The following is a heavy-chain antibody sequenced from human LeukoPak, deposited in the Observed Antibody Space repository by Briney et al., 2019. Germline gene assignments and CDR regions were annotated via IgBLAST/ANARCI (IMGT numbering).Heavy chain of an antibody. V-gene: IGHV1-2*02. CDR1: GYTFTGYY. D-gene: IGHD3-22*01. CDR3: ARDYYDSSGYYCFGY. J-gene: IGHJ4*02. Sequence: ASVKVSCKASGYTFTGYYMHWVRQAPGQGLEWMGWINPNSGGTNYAQKLQGRVTMTTDTSTSTAYMELRSLRSDDTAVYYCARDYYDSSGYYCFGYWGQGTLVTVSS. CDR2: INPNSGGT.